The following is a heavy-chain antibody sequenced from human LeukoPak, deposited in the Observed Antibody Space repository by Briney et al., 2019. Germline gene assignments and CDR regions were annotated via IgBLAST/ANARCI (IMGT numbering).Heavy chain of an antibody. CDR1: GGSISSSSYY. CDR2: IYYSGST. Sequence: SETLSLTCTVSGGSISSSSYYWGWIRQPPGKGLEWVGSIYYSGSTYYNPSLKSRVTISVDTSKNQFSLKLSSVTAADTAVYYCARHEDYYDSSGYPSDAFDIWGQGTMVTVSS. V-gene: IGHV4-39*01. D-gene: IGHD3-22*01. J-gene: IGHJ3*02. CDR3: ARHEDYYDSSGYPSDAFDI.